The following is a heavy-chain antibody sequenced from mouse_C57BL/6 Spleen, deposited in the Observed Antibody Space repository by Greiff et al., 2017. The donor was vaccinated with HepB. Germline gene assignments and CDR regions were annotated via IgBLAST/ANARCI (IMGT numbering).Heavy chain of an antibody. Sequence: VHVKQSGAELVRPGASVKLSCTASGFNIKDDYMHWVKQRPEQGLEWIGWIDPENGDTEYASKFQGKATIPADTSSNTAYLQLSSLTSEDTAVYYCTEGNYYGSSSFAYWGQGTLVTVSA. CDR1: GFNIKDDY. J-gene: IGHJ3*01. CDR3: TEGNYYGSSSFAY. V-gene: IGHV14-4*01. D-gene: IGHD1-1*01. CDR2: IDPENGDT.